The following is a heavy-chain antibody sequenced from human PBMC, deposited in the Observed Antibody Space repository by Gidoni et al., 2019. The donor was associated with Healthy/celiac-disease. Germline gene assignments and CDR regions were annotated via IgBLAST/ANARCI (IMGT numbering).Heavy chain of an antibody. Sequence: VHLVQSGAAVKKPGASVKVSCTASGYTFTSYYMHWVRQAPGQGLEWMGIINPSGGSTSYAQKVQGRVTMTRDTSTSTGDRELSSLRSEDTAVYYCARGNDPGDFWSGYYGYWGQGTLVTVSS. D-gene: IGHD3-3*01. CDR1: GYTFTSYY. V-gene: IGHV1-46*01. J-gene: IGHJ4*02. CDR2: INPSGGST. CDR3: ARGNDPGDFWSGYYGY.